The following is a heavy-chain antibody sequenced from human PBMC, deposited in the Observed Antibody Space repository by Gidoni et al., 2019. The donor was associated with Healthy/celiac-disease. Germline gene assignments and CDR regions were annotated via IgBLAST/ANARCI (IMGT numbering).Heavy chain of an antibody. V-gene: IGHV4-34*01. J-gene: IGHJ4*02. CDR3: ARVNCTNGVCYPFDY. Sequence: QVQLQQWGAGLLKPSETLSLTCAVYGGSFSGYYWSWIRQPPGKGLEWIGEINHSGSTNYNPSLKSRVTISVDTSKNQFSLKLSSVTAADTAVYYCARVNCTNGVCYPFDYWGQGTLVTVSS. D-gene: IGHD2-8*01. CDR1: GGSFSGYY. CDR2: INHSGST.